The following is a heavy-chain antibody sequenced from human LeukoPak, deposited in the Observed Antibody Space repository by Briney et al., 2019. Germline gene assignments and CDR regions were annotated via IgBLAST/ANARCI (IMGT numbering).Heavy chain of an antibody. Sequence: GGSLRLSCAASGFTLSSYAMSWVRRAPGKGLEWVSAISDTGNTYHADSVKGRFTISRDSSKNTLFLQMNRLRPEDAAVYYCAKAPVTTCRGAFCYPFDYWGLGTLVTVSS. J-gene: IGHJ4*02. CDR3: AKAPVTTCRGAFCYPFDY. CDR2: ISDTGNT. D-gene: IGHD2-15*01. CDR1: GFTLSSYA. V-gene: IGHV3-23*01.